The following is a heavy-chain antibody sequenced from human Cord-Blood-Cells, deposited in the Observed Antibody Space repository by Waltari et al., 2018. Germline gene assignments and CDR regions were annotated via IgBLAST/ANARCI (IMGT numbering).Heavy chain of an antibody. CDR1: GGSISSSSYY. V-gene: IGHV4-39*01. CDR2: IYYSGRT. D-gene: IGHD4-17*01. Sequence: LQLQESGPGLVTPSATLYLTCTVSGGSISSSSYYWGWIRQPPGKGLEWIGSIYYSGRTYYNPSLKSRVTISVDTSKNQFSRKLSSVTAADTAVYYCASSFSDYGGNFAFDYWGQGTLVTVSS. J-gene: IGHJ4*02. CDR3: ASSFSDYGGNFAFDY.